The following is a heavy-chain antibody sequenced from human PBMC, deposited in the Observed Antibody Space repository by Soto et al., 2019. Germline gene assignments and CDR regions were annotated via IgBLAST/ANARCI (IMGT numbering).Heavy chain of an antibody. CDR1: GGSVSSGSYY. CDR3: ARERNDYVWGSYRYYDY. D-gene: IGHD3-16*02. J-gene: IGHJ4*02. CDR2: IYYSGST. V-gene: IGHV4-61*01. Sequence: SETLSLTCTVSGGSVSSGSYYWSWIRQPPGKGLEWIGYIYYSGSTNYNPSLKSRVTISVDTSKNQFSLKLSSVTAADTAVYYCARERNDYVWGSYRYYDYWGQGTLVTVSS.